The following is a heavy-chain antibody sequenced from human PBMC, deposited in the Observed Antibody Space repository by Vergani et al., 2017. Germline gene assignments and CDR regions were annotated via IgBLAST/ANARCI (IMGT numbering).Heavy chain of an antibody. J-gene: IGHJ3*01. V-gene: IGHV3-23*01. D-gene: IGHD2-2*01. CDR1: GFTFNSYA. CDR3: AKVCGSTSCPYGGGAFDV. Sequence: QLLESGGGLIQPGGSLRLSCAASGFTFNSYAMTWVRQAPGKGLEWVSGINNNGGSTYYADSVKGRFTISRDNSKNTLYLQLTDLRAEDTATYYCAKVCGSTSCPYGGGAFDVWGHGTMVTVSS. CDR2: INNNGGST.